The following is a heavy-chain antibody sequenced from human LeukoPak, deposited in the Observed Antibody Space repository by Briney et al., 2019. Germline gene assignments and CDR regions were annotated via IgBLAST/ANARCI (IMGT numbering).Heavy chain of an antibody. V-gene: IGHV4-34*01. D-gene: IGHD3-3*01. J-gene: IGHJ5*02. CDR2: INHSGST. Sequence: PSETLSLTCAVYGGSFSGYYWSWIRQPPGKGLEWIGEINHSGSTNYNPSLKSRVTISVDTSKNQFCLKLSSVTAADTAVYYCARGRGTIFGVVITNWFGPWGQGTLVTVSS. CDR1: GGSFSGYY. CDR3: ARGRGTIFGVVITNWFGP.